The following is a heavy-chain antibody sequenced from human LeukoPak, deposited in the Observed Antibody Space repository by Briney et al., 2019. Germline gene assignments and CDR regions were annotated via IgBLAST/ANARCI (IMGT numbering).Heavy chain of an antibody. CDR3: AKWGIVAGFDY. V-gene: IGHV1-69*13. CDR2: IIPVFGTA. CDR1: GGTFSSYA. J-gene: IGHJ4*02. D-gene: IGHD6-25*01. Sequence: ASVKVSCKASGGTFSSYAISWVRQAPGQGLEWMGGIIPVFGTANYAQKFQGRVTITADESTSTAYMELSSLRSEDTAVYYCAKWGIVAGFDYWGQGTLVTVSS.